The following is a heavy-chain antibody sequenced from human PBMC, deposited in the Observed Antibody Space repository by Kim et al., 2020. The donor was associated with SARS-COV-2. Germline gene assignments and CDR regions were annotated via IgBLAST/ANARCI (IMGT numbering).Heavy chain of an antibody. V-gene: IGHV1-46*01. Sequence: PKFQGRVTMTRDTSTTTVYMELSSLRSEDTAVYYCARVRDASNYQGYFDYWGQGTLVTVSS. D-gene: IGHD2-2*01. CDR3: ARVRDASNYQGYFDY. J-gene: IGHJ4*02.